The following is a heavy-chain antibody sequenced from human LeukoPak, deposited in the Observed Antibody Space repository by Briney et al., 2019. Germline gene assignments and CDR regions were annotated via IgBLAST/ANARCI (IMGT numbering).Heavy chain of an antibody. CDR2: ITHNGST. CDR3: ARRGRSIIIVPGALAYYHYMDV. D-gene: IGHD2-2*01. V-gene: IGHV4-34*01. CDR1: GFTFSSYS. J-gene: IGHJ6*03. Sequence: PGGSLRLSCAASGFTFSSYSMNWVRQSPGKGLEWIGEITHNGSTSYNPSLKSRVTISVDTSKNQFSLRLTSVTAADTALYYCARRGRSIIIVPGALAYYHYMDVWGKGTTVTVSS.